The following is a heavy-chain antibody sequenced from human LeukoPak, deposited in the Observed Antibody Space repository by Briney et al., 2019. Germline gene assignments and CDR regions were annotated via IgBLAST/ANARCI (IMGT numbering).Heavy chain of an antibody. D-gene: IGHD5-24*01. V-gene: IGHV1-2*02. Sequence: ASVKVSCKASGYTFTGYYMHWVRQAPGQGLEWMGWINPNSGGTNYAQKFQGRVTMTRDTSISTAYMELSGLRSDDTAVYYCARDWFGREMATISATDYWGQGTLVTVSS. J-gene: IGHJ4*02. CDR1: GYTFTGYY. CDR3: ARDWFGREMATISATDY. CDR2: INPNSGGT.